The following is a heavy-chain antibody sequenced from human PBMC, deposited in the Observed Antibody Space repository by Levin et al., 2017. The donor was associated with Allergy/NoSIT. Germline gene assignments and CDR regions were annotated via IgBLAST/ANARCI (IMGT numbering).Heavy chain of an antibody. V-gene: IGHV4-59*01. CDR2: IYYSGST. CDR3: ARAGSWGLGIEYYFDY. D-gene: IGHD7-27*01. Sequence: SETLSLTCTVSGGSISSYYWSWIRQPPGKGLEWIGYIYYSGSTNYNPSLKSRVTISVDTSKNQFSLKLSSVTAADTAVYYCARAGSWGLGIEYYFDYWGQGTLVTVSS. J-gene: IGHJ4*02. CDR1: GGSISSYY.